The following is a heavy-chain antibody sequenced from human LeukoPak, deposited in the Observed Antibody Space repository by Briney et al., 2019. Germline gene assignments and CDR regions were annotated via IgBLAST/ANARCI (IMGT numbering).Heavy chain of an antibody. V-gene: IGHV3-66*02. J-gene: IGHJ4*02. CDR2: IYSGGST. D-gene: IGHD6-13*01. CDR1: GFTLSSNY. Sequence: PGGSLRLSCAPSGFTLSSNYTNWVRQAPGEGLEWGSVIYSGGSTYYSDSVKGRFTISSDNSKTTLYFQMSSLRAEDTAVYYCASGLAGTFSFDYWGQGGLVTVSS. CDR3: ASGLAGTFSFDY.